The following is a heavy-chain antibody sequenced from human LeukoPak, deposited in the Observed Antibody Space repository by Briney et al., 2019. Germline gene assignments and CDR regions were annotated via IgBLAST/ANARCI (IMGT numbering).Heavy chain of an antibody. J-gene: IGHJ4*02. CDR1: GFSVSSSY. Sequence: GGSLRLSCAASGFSVSSSYISWVRQAPGKGLEWVAVIWYDGSNQYYVDSVKGRFTVSRDNAKNTLYLQMNSLRAEDTAVYYCATDRNSGKYYDYWGQGTLVTVSS. D-gene: IGHD1-26*01. CDR3: ATDRNSGKYYDY. V-gene: IGHV3-33*08. CDR2: IWYDGSNQ.